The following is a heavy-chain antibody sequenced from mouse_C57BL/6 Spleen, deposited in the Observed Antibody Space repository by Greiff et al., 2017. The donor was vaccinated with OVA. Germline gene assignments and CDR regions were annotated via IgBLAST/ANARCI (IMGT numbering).Heavy chain of an antibody. CDR2: IYPGDGDT. CDR3: ASLGRDFDY. CDR1: GYAFSSSW. V-gene: IGHV1-82*01. J-gene: IGHJ2*01. Sequence: VQLQQSGPELVKPGASVKISCKASGYAFSSSWMNWVKQRPGKGLEWIGRIYPGDGDTNYNGKFKGKATLTADKSSSTAYMQLSSLTSEDSAVYFCASLGRDFDYWGQGTTLTVSS. D-gene: IGHD4-1*01.